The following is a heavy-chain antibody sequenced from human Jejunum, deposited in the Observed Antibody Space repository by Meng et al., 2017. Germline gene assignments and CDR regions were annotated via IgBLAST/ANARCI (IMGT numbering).Heavy chain of an antibody. CDR3: ARGSISMVRGLYY. Sequence: QVQVVQSGAELKKPGASVKVSCKTSGYPFTSFYVHWVRQAPGQGLEWMGVINPSGGSTSYAQKFQGRVTMNSDTSTSTVYMDLSSLTSGDTAVYYCARGSISMVRGLYYWGQGTLVTVSS. D-gene: IGHD3-10*01. J-gene: IGHJ4*02. CDR1: GYPFTSFY. CDR2: INPSGGST. V-gene: IGHV1-46*01.